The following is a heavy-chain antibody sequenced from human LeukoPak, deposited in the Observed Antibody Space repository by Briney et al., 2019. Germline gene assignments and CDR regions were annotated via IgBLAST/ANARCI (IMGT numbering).Heavy chain of an antibody. CDR1: GGSISSGGYY. J-gene: IGHJ4*02. CDR3: ARTRTIAAAGGVFDY. D-gene: IGHD6-13*01. Sequence: SETLSLTCTVSGGSISSGGYYWSWIRQHPGKGLEWIGYIYYSGSTYCNPSLKSRVTISVDTSKNQFSLKLSSVTAADTAVYYCARTRTIAAAGGVFDYWGQGTLVTVSS. CDR2: IYYSGST. V-gene: IGHV4-31*03.